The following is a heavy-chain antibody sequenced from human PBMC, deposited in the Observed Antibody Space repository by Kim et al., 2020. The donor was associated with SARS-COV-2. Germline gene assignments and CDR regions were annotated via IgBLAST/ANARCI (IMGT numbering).Heavy chain of an antibody. J-gene: IGHJ5*02. Sequence: SETLSLTCTVSGGSISSYYWSWIRQPPGKGLEWIGYIYYSGSTNYNPSLKSRVTISVDTSKNQFSLKLSSVTAADTAVYYCARVVGFPNGWFDPWGQGTLVTVSS. CDR1: GGSISSYY. CDR2: IYYSGST. D-gene: IGHD1-26*01. CDR3: ARVVGFPNGWFDP. V-gene: IGHV4-59*13.